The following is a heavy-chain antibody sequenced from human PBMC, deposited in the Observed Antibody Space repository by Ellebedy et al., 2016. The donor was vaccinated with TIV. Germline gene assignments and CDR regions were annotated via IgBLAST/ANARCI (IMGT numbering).Heavy chain of an antibody. Sequence: GESLKISCAASGFTFSSFAMRWVRQAPGIGLEWVSAIGDDAVATHYADSVKGRFTISGDNFGNMLYLQMNSLGAEDTAVYYCAREGGTYYSAHFDQWGQGTPVTVSS. J-gene: IGHJ4*02. CDR2: IGDDAVAT. CDR1: GFTFSSFA. D-gene: IGHD1-26*01. V-gene: IGHV3-23*01. CDR3: AREGGTYYSAHFDQ.